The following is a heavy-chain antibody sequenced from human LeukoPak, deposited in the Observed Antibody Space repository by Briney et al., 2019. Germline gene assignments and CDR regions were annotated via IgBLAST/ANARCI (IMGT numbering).Heavy chain of an antibody. Sequence: PSETLSLTCTVSGVSISSYYWSWIRQPPGKGLEWIGYIYYSGSTNYNPSLKSRVTISVDTSKNQFSLKLSSVTAADTAVYYCAGCSSTSCYDGFDYWGQGTLVTVSS. CDR1: GVSISSYY. CDR2: IYYSGST. V-gene: IGHV4-59*01. J-gene: IGHJ4*02. CDR3: AGCSSTSCYDGFDY. D-gene: IGHD2-2*01.